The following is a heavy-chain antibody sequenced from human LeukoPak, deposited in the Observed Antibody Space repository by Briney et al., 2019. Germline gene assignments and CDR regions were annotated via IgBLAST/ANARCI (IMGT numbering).Heavy chain of an antibody. Sequence: PGGSLRLSCAASGFTFSSYSMNWVRQAPGKGLEWVSYISSSSSTIYYADSVKGRFTISRDNAKNSLYLQMNSLRAEDTAVYYCARAPTTVTRNNWFDPWGQGTLVTVSS. V-gene: IGHV3-48*01. J-gene: IGHJ5*02. CDR1: GFTFSSYS. CDR3: ARAPTTVTRNNWFDP. D-gene: IGHD4-17*01. CDR2: ISSSSSTI.